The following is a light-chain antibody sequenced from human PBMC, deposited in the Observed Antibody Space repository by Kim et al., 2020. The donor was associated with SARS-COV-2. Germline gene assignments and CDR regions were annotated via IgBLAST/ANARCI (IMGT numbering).Light chain of an antibody. CDR2: AAS. CDR3: QKYNGAPWT. V-gene: IGKV1-27*01. CDR1: QGISKD. Sequence: SGSVGDRVTITCRASQGISKDLAWYQQKPGNAPKLLIFAASALQSGVPTRFSGSGSGTDFTLTISSLQPEDVATYYCQKYNGAPWTFGQGTKLEI. J-gene: IGKJ1*01.